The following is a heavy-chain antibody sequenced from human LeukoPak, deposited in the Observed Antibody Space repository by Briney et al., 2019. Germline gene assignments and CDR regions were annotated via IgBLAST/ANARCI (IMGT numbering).Heavy chain of an antibody. J-gene: IGHJ4*02. CDR1: GGSFSGYY. V-gene: IGHV4-34*01. D-gene: IGHD3-10*01. CDR2: INHSGST. CDR3: ARSRSGY. Sequence: SETLSLTCAVYGGSFSGYYWSWIRQPPGKGLEWIGEINHSGSTNYNPSLKSRVTISVDTSKNQFSLKLSSVTAADTAVYYCARSRSGYWGQGTLVTVSS.